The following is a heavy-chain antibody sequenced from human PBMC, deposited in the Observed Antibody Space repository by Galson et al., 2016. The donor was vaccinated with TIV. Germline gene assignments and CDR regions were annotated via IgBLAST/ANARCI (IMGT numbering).Heavy chain of an antibody. CDR1: GYTFTSYD. CDR2: MNPNSGNP. J-gene: IGHJ4*02. Sequence: SVKVSCKASGYTFTSYDINWVRQDTGQGLEWMGWMNPNSGNPGYAQKFRGRVTMTRNTSVRTAYMELSSLRSEDPAGYYCARSGDYGDDWGQGTVVTVSS. CDR3: ARSGDYGDD. D-gene: IGHD4-17*01. V-gene: IGHV1-8*02.